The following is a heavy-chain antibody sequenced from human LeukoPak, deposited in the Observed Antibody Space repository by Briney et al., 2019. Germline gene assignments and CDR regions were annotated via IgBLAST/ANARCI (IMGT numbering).Heavy chain of an antibody. J-gene: IGHJ4*02. V-gene: IGHV1-8*03. CDR3: ARVVRTIFGVVIDDY. CDR1: GYTFTSYD. D-gene: IGHD3-3*01. Sequence: GALVKVSCKASGYTFTSYDINWVRQATGQGLEWMGWMNPNSGNTGYAQKFQGRVTITRNTSISTAYMELSSLRSEDTAVYYCARVVRTIFGVVIDDYWGQGTLVTVSS. CDR2: MNPNSGNT.